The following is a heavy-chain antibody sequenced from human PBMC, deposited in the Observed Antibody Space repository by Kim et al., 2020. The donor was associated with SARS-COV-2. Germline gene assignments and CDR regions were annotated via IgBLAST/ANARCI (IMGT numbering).Heavy chain of an antibody. CDR1: GFTFSSYE. CDR2: ISSSGSTI. J-gene: IGHJ6*02. D-gene: IGHD3-10*01. V-gene: IGHV3-48*03. Sequence: GGSLRLSCAASGFTFSSYEMNWVRQAPGKGLEWVSYISSSGSTIYYADSVKGRFTISRDNAKNSLYLQMNSLRAEDTAVYYCARDGAFGGSELPHLKEDGMDVWGQGTTVTVSS. CDR3: ARDGAFGGSELPHLKEDGMDV.